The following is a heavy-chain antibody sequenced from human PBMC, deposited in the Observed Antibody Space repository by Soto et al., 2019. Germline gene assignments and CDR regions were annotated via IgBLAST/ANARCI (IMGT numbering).Heavy chain of an antibody. CDR1: GFTFSGSA. J-gene: IGHJ3*02. V-gene: IGHV3-73*01. CDR3: TRLYSGYDYDAFDI. CDR2: IRSKANSYAA. Sequence: GGSLRLSCAASGFTFSGSAMHWVRQASGKGLEWVGRIRSKANSYAAAYAASVKGRFTISRDDSKNTAYLQMNSLKTEDTAVYYCTRLYSGYDYDAFDIWGQGTMVTVSS. D-gene: IGHD5-12*01.